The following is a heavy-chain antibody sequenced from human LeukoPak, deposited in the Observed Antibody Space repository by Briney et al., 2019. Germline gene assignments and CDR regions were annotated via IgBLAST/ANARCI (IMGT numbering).Heavy chain of an antibody. D-gene: IGHD2-15*01. Sequence: GGSLRLSCAASGFTFSSYGMHWVRQAPGKGLEWVAFIRYDGSNKYYADSVKGRFTISRDNSKNTLYLQMNSLRAEDTAVYYCAKLFPSLEGSRGMIDYWGQGTLVTVSS. CDR3: AKLFPSLEGSRGMIDY. V-gene: IGHV3-30*02. J-gene: IGHJ4*02. CDR2: IRYDGSNK. CDR1: GFTFSSYG.